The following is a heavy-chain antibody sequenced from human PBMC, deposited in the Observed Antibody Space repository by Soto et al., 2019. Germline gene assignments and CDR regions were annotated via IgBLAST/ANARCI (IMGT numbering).Heavy chain of an antibody. Sequence: QVQLVQSGAEVKKPGASVKVSCKASGYTFTSYDINWVRQATGQGLEWMGRMNPNSGNTGYAQKFQGRVTMTRNTSISTAYMELSSLRSEDTAVYYCARGINYYASGDDAFDIWGQGTMVTVSS. CDR3: ARGINYYASGDDAFDI. CDR1: GYTFTSYD. V-gene: IGHV1-8*01. CDR2: MNPNSGNT. J-gene: IGHJ3*02. D-gene: IGHD3-10*01.